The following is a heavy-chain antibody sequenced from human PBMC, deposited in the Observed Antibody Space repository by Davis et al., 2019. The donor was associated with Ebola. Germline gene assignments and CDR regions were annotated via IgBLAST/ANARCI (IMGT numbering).Heavy chain of an antibody. CDR2: ISAYNGNT. J-gene: IGHJ6*02. CDR3: ARGETSSPYGMDV. CDR1: GYTFTSYG. D-gene: IGHD6-19*01. Sequence: ASVKVSCKASGYTFTSYGISWVRQAPGQGLEWMGWISAYNGNTNYAQKLQGRVTMTRDTSTSTVYMELSSLRSEDTAVYYCARGETSSPYGMDVWGQGTTVTVSS. V-gene: IGHV1-18*01.